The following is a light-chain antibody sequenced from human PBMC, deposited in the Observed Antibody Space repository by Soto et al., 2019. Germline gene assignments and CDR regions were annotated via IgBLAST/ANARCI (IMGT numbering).Light chain of an antibody. CDR2: EVN. J-gene: IGLJ1*01. V-gene: IGLV2-8*01. Sequence: QSALAQPPSASGSPGQSVAISCTGTSSDVCGYNYVSWYQQHPGKAPKLMIYEVNKRPSGVPDRFSDSKSGNTASLTVSGLQAKDEDDYYCGSYAGSSNVFGTGSKVTVL. CDR1: SSDVCGYNY. CDR3: GSYAGSSNV.